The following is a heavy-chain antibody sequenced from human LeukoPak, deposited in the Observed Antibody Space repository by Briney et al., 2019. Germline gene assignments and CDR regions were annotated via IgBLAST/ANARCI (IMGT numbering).Heavy chain of an antibody. CDR1: GFTFSSYG. CDR2: ISSSSSYI. V-gene: IGHV3-21*01. J-gene: IGHJ1*01. Sequence: GGSLRLSCAASGFTFSSYGMHWVRQAPGKGLEWVSSISSSSSYIYYADSVKGRFTISRDNAKNSLYLQMNSLRAEDTAVYYCARGPLPVTTPEYFQHWGQGTLVTVSS. D-gene: IGHD4-17*01. CDR3: ARGPLPVTTPEYFQH.